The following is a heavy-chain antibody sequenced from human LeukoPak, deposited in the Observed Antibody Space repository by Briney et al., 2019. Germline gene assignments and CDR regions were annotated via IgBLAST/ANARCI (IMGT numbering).Heavy chain of an antibody. CDR1: GFTFTNYW. CDR2: INSDGSST. V-gene: IGHV3-74*01. J-gene: IGHJ5*02. CDR3: ARGIDRGFGSGFDP. D-gene: IGHD3-10*01. Sequence: GGSLRLSCAASGFTFTNYWMHWVRQDPGKGLVWVSRINSDGSSTSYADSVKGRFTISRDNAKNTLYLQMNSLRAEDTAVYYCARGIDRGFGSGFDPWGQGTLVTVSS.